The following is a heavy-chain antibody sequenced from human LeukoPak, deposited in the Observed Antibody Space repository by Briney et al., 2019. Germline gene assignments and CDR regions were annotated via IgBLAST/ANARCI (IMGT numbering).Heavy chain of an antibody. CDR1: AFTFSSYR. V-gene: IGHV3-21*01. D-gene: IGHD3-10*02. Sequence: GGSLRLSCAASAFTFSSYRMNWVRQAPGKGLEWVSSISSSGSHIYYADSVKGRFTISRDNAKNSLYLQMNSLRAEDTAVYYCAELGITMIGGVWGKGTTVTISS. CDR2: ISSSGSHI. CDR3: AELGITMIGGV. J-gene: IGHJ6*04.